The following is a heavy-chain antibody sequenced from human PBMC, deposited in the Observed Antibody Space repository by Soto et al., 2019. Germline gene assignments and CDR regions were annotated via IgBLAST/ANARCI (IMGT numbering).Heavy chain of an antibody. CDR1: GFTFINYA. CDR2: ISGGGDRT. J-gene: IGHJ2*01. V-gene: IGHV3-23*01. CDR3: ARKVLGSTSRPDWWYFEL. Sequence: EVQLLESGGGLVQPGGSLRLSCVGSGFTFINYAMNWVRQTPGKGLEWVSTISGGGDRTFDADTVKGRLTISRDNSKNTMNLQKNSLRADDTAVYYCARKVLGSTSRPDWWYFELWGRGTLVTVSS. D-gene: IGHD2-2*01.